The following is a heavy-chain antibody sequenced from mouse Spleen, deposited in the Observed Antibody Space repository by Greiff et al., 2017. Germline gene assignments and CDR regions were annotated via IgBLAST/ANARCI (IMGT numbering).Heavy chain of an antibody. CDR1: GYTFTSYY. CDR2: INPGNGGT. D-gene: IGHD3-2*01. V-gene: IGHV1S81*02. J-gene: IGHJ3*01. CDR3: TRSDSSGFAWFAY. Sequence: VQLQQPGAELVKPGASVKLSCKASGYTFTSYYMYWVKQRPGQGLEWIGGINPGNGGTNFNEKFKGKATLTVDKSSSTAYMQLSSLTSEDSAVYYCTRSDSSGFAWFAYWGQGTLVTVSA.